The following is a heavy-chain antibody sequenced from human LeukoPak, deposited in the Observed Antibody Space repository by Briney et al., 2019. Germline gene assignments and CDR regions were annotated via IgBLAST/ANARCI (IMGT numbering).Heavy chain of an antibody. CDR3: PRVGTYYYDSSGTPNYYGMDV. CDR2: ISSSSSTI. J-gene: IGHJ6*02. CDR1: EFMFSSNW. Sequence: GGSLRLSCAASEFMFSSNWMSWVRLAPGKGLEWVSYISSSSSTIYYADSVKGRFTISRDNAKNSLYLQMNSLRAEDTAVYYCPRVGTYYYDSSGTPNYYGMDVWGQGTTVTVSS. D-gene: IGHD3-22*01. V-gene: IGHV3-48*01.